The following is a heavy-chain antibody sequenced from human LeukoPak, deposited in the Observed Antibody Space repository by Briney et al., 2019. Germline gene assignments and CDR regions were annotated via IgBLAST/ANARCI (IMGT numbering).Heavy chain of an antibody. D-gene: IGHD3-10*01. CDR1: GGSISSGDYY. CDR3: ARVSSSGSLAVGFDP. CDR2: IYYSGST. V-gene: IGHV4-30-4*02. J-gene: IGHJ5*02. Sequence: SETLSLTCTVSGGSISSGDYYWSWIRQPPGKGLEWIGYIYYSGSTYYNPSLKSRVTISVDTSKNQFSLKLSSVTAADTAVYYCARVSSSGSLAVGFDPWGQGTLVTVSS.